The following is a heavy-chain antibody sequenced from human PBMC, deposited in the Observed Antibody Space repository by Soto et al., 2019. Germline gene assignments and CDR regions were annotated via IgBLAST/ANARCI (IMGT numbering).Heavy chain of an antibody. CDR1: GFTFSSYA. Sequence: GGSLRLSCAASGFTFSSYAMSWVRQAPGKGLEWVSAISGSGGSTYYADSVKGRFTISRDNSKTTLYLQMNSLRAEDTAVYYCARGPYSGYDFRFDAFDIWGQGTMVTVSS. D-gene: IGHD5-12*01. J-gene: IGHJ3*02. V-gene: IGHV3-23*01. CDR3: ARGPYSGYDFRFDAFDI. CDR2: ISGSGGST.